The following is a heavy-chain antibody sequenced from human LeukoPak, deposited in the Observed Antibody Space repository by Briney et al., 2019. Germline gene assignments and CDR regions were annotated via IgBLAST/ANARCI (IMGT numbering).Heavy chain of an antibody. CDR2: IRDSGGST. CDR1: GFIFSTYA. V-gene: IGHV3-23*01. Sequence: GGSLRLSCAASGFIFSTYAMSWVRQAPGKGLEWVSAIRDSGGSTYYADSVKARFTISRDNSKSTLFLQMNSLRVEDTAIYYCAKRTDNWNIGGPFDYWGQGTLVTVSS. D-gene: IGHD1/OR15-1a*01. CDR3: AKRTDNWNIGGPFDY. J-gene: IGHJ4*02.